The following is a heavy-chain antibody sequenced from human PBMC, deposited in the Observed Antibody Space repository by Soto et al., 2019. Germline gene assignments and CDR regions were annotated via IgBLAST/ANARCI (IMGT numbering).Heavy chain of an antibody. J-gene: IGHJ5*02. V-gene: IGHV1-18*01. CDR1: GYTFTSYG. CDR2: ISAYNGNT. CDR3: ARDLGDYYDTSGPWFDP. D-gene: IGHD3-22*01. Sequence: QVQLVQSGAEVKKPGASVKVSCKASGYTFTSYGISWVGQAPGQGLEWMGWISAYNGNTNYAQKLQGRVTMTTDTSTSTAYMELRSLRSDDTAVYYCARDLGDYYDTSGPWFDPWGQGTLVTVSS.